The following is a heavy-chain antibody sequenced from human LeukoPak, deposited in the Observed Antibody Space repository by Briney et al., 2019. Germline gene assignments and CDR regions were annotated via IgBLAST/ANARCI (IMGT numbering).Heavy chain of an antibody. CDR2: ISYDGSNK. CDR3: ARRAVAAHYYYYYMDV. Sequence: GGSLRLSCAASGFTFSSYAMHWVRQAPGKGLEWVAFISYDGSNKYYADSVKGRFTISRDNSKNTLYLQMNNLRAEDTAVYYCARRAVAAHYYYYYMDVWGKGTTVTISS. D-gene: IGHD6-19*01. CDR1: GFTFSSYA. J-gene: IGHJ6*03. V-gene: IGHV3-30*04.